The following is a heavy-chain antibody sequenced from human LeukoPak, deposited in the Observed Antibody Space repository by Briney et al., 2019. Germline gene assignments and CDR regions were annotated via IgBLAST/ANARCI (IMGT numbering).Heavy chain of an antibody. Sequence: GGSLRLSCAASGFTFSNYAMSWVRQAPGKGLEWVSAISGSGAGTYYADSVKGRFTISRDNSKNTLHLQMNSLRVEDTAVYYCAKAWENVAAAGTYYFDYWGQGTLVTVSS. CDR1: GFTFSNYA. D-gene: IGHD6-13*01. CDR3: AKAWENVAAAGTYYFDY. J-gene: IGHJ4*02. CDR2: ISGSGAGT. V-gene: IGHV3-23*01.